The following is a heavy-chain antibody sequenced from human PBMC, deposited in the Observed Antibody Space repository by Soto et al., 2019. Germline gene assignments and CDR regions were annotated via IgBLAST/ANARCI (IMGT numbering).Heavy chain of an antibody. CDR1: GYTFSNYG. CDR2: ISPYNGNT. D-gene: IGHD3-10*01. V-gene: IGHV1-18*01. CDR3: ARGVGSGSYYNQYNWFDP. J-gene: IGHJ5*02. Sequence: GASVKVSCKASGYTFSNYGISWVRQAPGQGLEWMGWISPYNGNTKYAQKFQGRVTMTTDTSTSTAYMELRSLRSDGTAVYYCARGVGSGSYYNQYNWFDPWGQGTLVTVSS.